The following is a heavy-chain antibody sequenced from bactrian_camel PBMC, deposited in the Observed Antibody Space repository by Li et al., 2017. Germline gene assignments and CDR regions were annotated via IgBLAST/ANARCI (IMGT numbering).Heavy chain of an antibody. CDR2: IYAGDNRI. CDR3: AADCPTVNGGSRATVFGY. CDR1: GYSGSSNC. V-gene: IGHV3S54*01. J-gene: IGHJ6*01. Sequence: HVQLVESGGGSVQAGGSLRLSCVVTGYSGSSNCMGWYRQVPGKEREPVASIYAGDNRIYYADSVKGRFTIAQDDAENTVSLQMNNLKPEDTAIYYCAADCPTVNGGSRATVFGYWGQGTQVTVS. D-gene: IGHD5*01.